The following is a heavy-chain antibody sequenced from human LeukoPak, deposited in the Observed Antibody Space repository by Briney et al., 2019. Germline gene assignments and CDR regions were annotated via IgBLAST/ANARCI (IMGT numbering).Heavy chain of an antibody. CDR3: ARQKGYCSGGSCYLDY. CDR1: GYNFAAYR. Sequence: GESLKISCQVSGYNFAAYRIGWVRQMPGKGLEWMGIIYPGDSDTRYSPSFQGQVTFSADKSISTAYLQWNSLEASDTAMYYCARQKGYCSGGSCYLDYWGQGTLVTVSS. J-gene: IGHJ4*02. D-gene: IGHD2-15*01. CDR2: IYPGDSDT. V-gene: IGHV5-51*01.